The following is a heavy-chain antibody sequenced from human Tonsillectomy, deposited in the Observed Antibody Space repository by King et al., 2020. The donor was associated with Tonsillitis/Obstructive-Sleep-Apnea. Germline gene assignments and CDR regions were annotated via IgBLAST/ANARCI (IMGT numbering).Heavy chain of an antibody. V-gene: IGHV1-69*06. D-gene: IGHD3-3*01. CDR2: IVPLFDKT. Sequence: QLVQSGAEMKKPGSSVKVSCKSSGGTFDTYPIHWVRQAPGQGLEWMGGIVPLFDKTDYAQKFQGRVTITADTSTNTAYMEMSSLRSEDTAVYYCARVTDSWSGYPSNNWFDPWGQGTLVTVSS. J-gene: IGHJ5*02. CDR3: ARVTDSWSGYPSNNWFDP. CDR1: GGTFDTYP.